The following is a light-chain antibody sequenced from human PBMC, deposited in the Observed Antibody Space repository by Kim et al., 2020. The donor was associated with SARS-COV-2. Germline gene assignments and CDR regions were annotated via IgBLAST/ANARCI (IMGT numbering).Light chain of an antibody. Sequence: GTTVTISGTRSSGSIASNYVQWYQQRSGSVPTTLIYEDDQRSSGVPDRFSGSIDRSSNSASLSISGLKTEDEADYYCQSYDDNIQVFGGGTQLTVL. V-gene: IGLV6-57*03. CDR3: QSYDDNIQV. J-gene: IGLJ3*02. CDR1: SGSIASNY. CDR2: EDD.